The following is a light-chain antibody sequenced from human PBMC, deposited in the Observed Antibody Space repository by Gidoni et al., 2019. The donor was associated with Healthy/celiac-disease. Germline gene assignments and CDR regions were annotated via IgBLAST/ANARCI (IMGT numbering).Light chain of an antibody. CDR2: AAS. CDR1: QGISSW. J-gene: IGKJ4*01. V-gene: IGKV1-12*01. Sequence: DIQMTHPPSSVSASVGDRVTITCRASQGISSWLAWSQQKPGKAPKLLIYAASSLQSGVPSRFSGSGSGTDFTLTISSLQPEDFATYYCQQANSFPPTFGGGTKVEIK. CDR3: QQANSFPPT.